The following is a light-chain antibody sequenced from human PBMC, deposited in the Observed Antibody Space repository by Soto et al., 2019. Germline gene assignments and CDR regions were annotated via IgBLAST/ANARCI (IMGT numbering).Light chain of an antibody. J-gene: IGKJ1*01. V-gene: IGKV3-11*01. CDR2: DAS. CDR3: QQRSNWPPWT. CDR1: QSVSSY. Sequence: EIVLTQSPATLSLSPGERATLSCRASQSVSSYLAWYQQKPGQAPRLLIYDASNRATGIPARFSGSGSGTDFTLTISSLEPEDFAVYYGQQRSNWPPWTCGQGTKVEIK.